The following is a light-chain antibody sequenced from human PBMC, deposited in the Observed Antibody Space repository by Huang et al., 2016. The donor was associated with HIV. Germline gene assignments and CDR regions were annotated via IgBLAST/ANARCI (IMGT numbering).Light chain of an antibody. CDR3: HQYGTSPRT. CDR2: NTF. J-gene: IGKJ2*01. CDR1: HTVSSSY. V-gene: IGKV3-20*01. Sequence: VLTQSPGTLSLSPGERATLSCRASHTVSSSYLAWYQQKPGQAPRLLIYNTFSRATGIPDRFSGSGSGTDFTLTINRLEPEDFAVYFCHQYGTSPRTFGQGTKLEMK.